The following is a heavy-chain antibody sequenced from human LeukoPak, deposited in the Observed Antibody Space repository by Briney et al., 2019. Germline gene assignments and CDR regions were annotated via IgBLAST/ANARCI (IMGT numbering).Heavy chain of an antibody. D-gene: IGHD5-18*01. CDR1: GFSFSSSA. CDR2: ITGNGATT. CDR3: AKERRRVDTAMVRSYYFEN. Sequence: GGSLRPSCAGSGFSFSSSAMSWVRQTPGKGLEWVSSITGNGATTYYSDSVKGRFTISRDNSRNTLSLQMSSLRVEDTAVYYCAKERRRVDTAMVRSYYFENWGQGTLVTVSS. J-gene: IGHJ4*02. V-gene: IGHV3-23*01.